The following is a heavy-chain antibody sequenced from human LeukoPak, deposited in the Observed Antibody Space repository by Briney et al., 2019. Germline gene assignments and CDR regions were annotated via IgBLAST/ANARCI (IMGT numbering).Heavy chain of an antibody. D-gene: IGHD5-18*01. CDR2: ISASADST. Sequence: GGSLRLSCAGSGFTFSTRAMSWVRQAPGRGLESVSGISASADSTDYADSVKGRFTISRDNSNNMLYLQMNSLRAEDTALYYCARMTLYGYTYGRLHYWGQGTLVTVSS. CDR1: GFTFSTRA. CDR3: ARMTLYGYTYGRLHY. J-gene: IGHJ4*02. V-gene: IGHV3-23*01.